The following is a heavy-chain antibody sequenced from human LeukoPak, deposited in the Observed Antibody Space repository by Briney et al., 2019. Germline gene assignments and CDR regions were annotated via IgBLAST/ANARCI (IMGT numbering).Heavy chain of an antibody. D-gene: IGHD3-22*01. CDR3: SPPRGDSSGYYYVY. Sequence: AGGSLRLSCTASGLTFSSYVMSWVRQAPGKGLEWVSTISGTGGSTFYADSVKDRFTISRDNSKSTLYLQMNSLRAEDTATYYCSPPRGDSSGYYYVYWGQGTLVTVSS. CDR1: GLTFSSYV. CDR2: ISGTGGST. V-gene: IGHV3-23*01. J-gene: IGHJ4*02.